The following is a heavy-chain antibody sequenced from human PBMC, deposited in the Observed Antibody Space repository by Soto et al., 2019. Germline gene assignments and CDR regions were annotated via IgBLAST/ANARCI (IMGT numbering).Heavy chain of an antibody. D-gene: IGHD6-13*01. CDR2: IYYSGST. CDR3: ARRGYSSSWYIGGWFDP. J-gene: IGHJ5*02. V-gene: IGHV4-39*01. Sequence: SETLSLTCTVSGGSISSVDYYWGWIRQPPGKGLEWIGSIYYSGSTNYNPSLKSRVTVSVDTSKNQFSLKLSSVTAADTAVYYCARRGYSSSWYIGGWFDPWGQGNLVTSPQ. CDR1: GGSISSVDYY.